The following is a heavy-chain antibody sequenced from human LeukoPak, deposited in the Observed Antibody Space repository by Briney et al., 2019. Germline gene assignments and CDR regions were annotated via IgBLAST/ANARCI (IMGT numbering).Heavy chain of an antibody. D-gene: IGHD2-8*01. CDR3: ARDLGYCTNGVCHTRFDY. V-gene: IGHV3-21*01. CDR2: ISSSGSGGNT. CDR1: GVTLSSYA. J-gene: IGHJ4*02. Sequence: GGSLRLSCAASGVTLSSYAMSWARQAPGKGLEWVSGISSSGSGGNTYYADSVKGRFTISRDNAKNSLYLQMNSLRAEDTAVYYCARDLGYCTNGVCHTRFDYWGQGTLVAVSS.